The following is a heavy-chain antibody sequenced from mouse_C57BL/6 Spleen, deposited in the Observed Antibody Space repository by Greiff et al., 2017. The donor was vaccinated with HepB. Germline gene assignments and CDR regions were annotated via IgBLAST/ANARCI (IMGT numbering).Heavy chain of an antibody. J-gene: IGHJ1*03. V-gene: IGHV1-9*01. CDR2: ILPGSGST. Sequence: VKLQQSGAELMKPGASVKLSCKATGYTFTGYWIEWVKQRPGHGLEWIGEILPGSGSTNYNEKFKGKATFTADTSSNTAYMQLSSLTTEDSAIYYCARGPYYYGSSYVWYFDVWGTGTTVTVSS. CDR1: GYTFTGYW. CDR3: ARGPYYYGSSYVWYFDV. D-gene: IGHD1-1*01.